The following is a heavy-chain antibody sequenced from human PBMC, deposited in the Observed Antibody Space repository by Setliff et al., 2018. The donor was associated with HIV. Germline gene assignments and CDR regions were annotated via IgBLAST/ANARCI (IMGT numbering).Heavy chain of an antibody. CDR2: INPNSGGT. CDR3: ATQFKTTEAFDP. Sequence: ASVKVSCKASGYTFTSYYMHWVRQAPGQGLEWMGIINPNSGGTNYAQKFQGRVTMTRDTSTSTVYMELSSLRSEDTAVYYCATQFKTTEAFDPWGQGTLVTVSS. D-gene: IGHD4-17*01. J-gene: IGHJ5*02. CDR1: GYTFTSYY. V-gene: IGHV1-46*01.